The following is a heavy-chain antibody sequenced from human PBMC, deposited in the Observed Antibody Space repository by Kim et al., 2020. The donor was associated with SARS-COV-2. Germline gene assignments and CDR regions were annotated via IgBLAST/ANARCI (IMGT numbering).Heavy chain of an antibody. V-gene: IGHV3-15*01. CDR3: TTDSFDYSSSWYLYC. D-gene: IGHD6-13*01. J-gene: IGHJ4*02. Sequence: GGSLRLSCATSGFTFSNAWMTWVRQAPGKGLEWVGHIKSKTDGETTNYAAPVKGRFTISRDDSKNTLYLQMNSLKTEDTAVYYCTTDSFDYSSSWYLYCWGQGTLVTVSS. CDR1: GFTFSNAW. CDR2: IKSKTDGETT.